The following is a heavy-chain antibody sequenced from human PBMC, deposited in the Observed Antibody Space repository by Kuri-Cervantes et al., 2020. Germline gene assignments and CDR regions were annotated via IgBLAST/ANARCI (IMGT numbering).Heavy chain of an antibody. V-gene: IGHV3-30*03. CDR2: ISYDGSNK. J-gene: IGHJ6*02. CDR1: GFTFSSYG. D-gene: IGHD3-9*01. Sequence: GESLKISCAASGFTFSSYGMHWVRQAPGKGLEWVAVISYDGSNKYYADSVKGRFTISRDNSKNTLYLQMNSLRAEDTAVYYCARGRIRYFDWSPRGYYGMDVWGQGTMVTVSS. CDR3: ARGRIRYFDWSPRGYYGMDV.